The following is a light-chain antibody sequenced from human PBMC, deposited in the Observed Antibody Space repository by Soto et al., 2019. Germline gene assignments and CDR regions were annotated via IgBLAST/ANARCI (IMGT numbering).Light chain of an antibody. CDR1: QSVSSN. Sequence: EIVMTQSPATLSVSPGEGATLSCRASQSVSSNLAWYQQKPGQAPRLLIYGASTRAAAIPARFSGSGSGTEFSLTISGLQSEDFAVYYCQQYNDWPRAFGQGTKLEIK. V-gene: IGKV3-15*01. CDR2: GAS. J-gene: IGKJ2*01. CDR3: QQYNDWPRA.